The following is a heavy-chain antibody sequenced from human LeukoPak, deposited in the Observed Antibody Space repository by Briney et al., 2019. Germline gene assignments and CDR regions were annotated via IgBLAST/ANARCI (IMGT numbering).Heavy chain of an antibody. J-gene: IGHJ2*01. CDR3: SRVLPGGSRSLDP. CDR2: IQIDGSST. V-gene: IGHV3-74*01. D-gene: IGHD1-26*01. CDR1: GFTFSRYW. Sequence: TGGSLRLSCAASGFTFSRYWMHWVRQAPGKGLEWVSRIQIDGSSTNYADSVKGRFTISRDNDKNTLYLQMHSLRAEDTAMYYCSRVLPGGSRSLDPWGLGTLVIVSS.